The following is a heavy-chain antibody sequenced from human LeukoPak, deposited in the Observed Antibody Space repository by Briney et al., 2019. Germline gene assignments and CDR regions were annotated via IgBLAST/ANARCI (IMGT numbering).Heavy chain of an antibody. D-gene: IGHD1-26*01. CDR3: ARHELATGAFDI. V-gene: IGHV1-8*03. J-gene: IGHJ3*02. Sequence: SVKVSCKASGYTFTSYDINWVRQATGQGLEWMGWMNPNSGNTGYAQKFQGRVTITRNTSISTAYMELSSLRSEDTAVYYCARHELATGAFDIWGQGTMVTVSS. CDR1: GYTFTSYD. CDR2: MNPNSGNT.